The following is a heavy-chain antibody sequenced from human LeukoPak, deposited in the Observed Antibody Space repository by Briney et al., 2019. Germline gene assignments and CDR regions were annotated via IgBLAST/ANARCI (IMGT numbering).Heavy chain of an antibody. CDR2: IRQDGSEK. CDR3: VRVRDAYNHPVVYFDY. CDR1: KFTFSGYS. J-gene: IGHJ4*02. D-gene: IGHD5-24*01. Sequence: QGGSLRLSCAASKFTFSGYSMSWVRQAPGKGLEWVANIRQDGSEKYYVDSVKGRFTISRDNAKNSLYLQMNSLRVEDTAVYYCVRVRDAYNHPVVYFDYWGQGTLVTVSS. V-gene: IGHV3-7*03.